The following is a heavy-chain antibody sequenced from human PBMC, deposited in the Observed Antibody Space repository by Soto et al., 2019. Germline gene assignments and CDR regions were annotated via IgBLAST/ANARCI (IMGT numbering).Heavy chain of an antibody. CDR1: GFSFSNFA. D-gene: IGHD3-3*01. V-gene: IGHV3-23*01. CDR3: AKDGSTEWFFDY. Sequence: GGSLRLSCAASGFSFSNFAMSWVRQAPGTGLEWVSSISGSGDKTYYLDSVKGRFTISRDNSKNTLYLHMNSLGAEDTAVYFCAKDGSTEWFFDYWGQGTLVTVSS. J-gene: IGHJ4*02. CDR2: ISGSGDKT.